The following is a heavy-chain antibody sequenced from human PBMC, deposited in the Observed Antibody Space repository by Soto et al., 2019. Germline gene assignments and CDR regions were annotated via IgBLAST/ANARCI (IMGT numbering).Heavy chain of an antibody. V-gene: IGHV3-48*02. CDR2: ISSSSSTI. J-gene: IGHJ6*02. D-gene: IGHD3-3*01. CDR1: GFTFSSYS. CDR3: ARGPDFWSGYQNNGDYYYGMYV. Sequence: EVQLVESGGGLVQPGGSLRLSCAASGFTFSSYSMNWVRQAPGKGLEWVSYISSSSSTIYYADYVKGRFTISRDNAKNSLSLQRNSLRDEDTAVYYCARGPDFWSGYQNNGDYYYGMYVWGQGTTVTVSS.